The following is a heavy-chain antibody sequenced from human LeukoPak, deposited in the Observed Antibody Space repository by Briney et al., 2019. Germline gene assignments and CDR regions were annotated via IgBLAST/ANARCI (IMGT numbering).Heavy chain of an antibody. J-gene: IGHJ4*02. CDR3: ARAFPDYDILTGYGHFDY. Sequence: ASVKVSCKASGYTFTSYYMHWVRQAPGQGLEWMGIINPNGGSTSYAQKFQGRVTMTRDTSTSTVYMELSSLRSEDTAVYYCARAFPDYDILTGYGHFDYWGQGTLVTVSS. D-gene: IGHD3-9*01. CDR1: GYTFTSYY. V-gene: IGHV1-46*01. CDR2: INPNGGST.